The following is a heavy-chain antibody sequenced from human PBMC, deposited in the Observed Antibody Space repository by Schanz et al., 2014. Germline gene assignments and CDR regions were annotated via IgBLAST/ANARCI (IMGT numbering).Heavy chain of an antibody. J-gene: IGHJ6*03. Sequence: VQLVESGGGVVQPGRSLRLSCAAYGFTLSSYGMHWVRQAPGKGLEWVSSISSSSSYIYYADSVKGRFTISRDNSKNTLYLRMNSLRAEDTAVYYCARDGDRFYHNYYMDVWGKGTTVTVSS. CDR3: ARDGDRFYHNYYMDV. CDR2: ISSSSSYI. V-gene: IGHV3-21*01. D-gene: IGHD4-17*01. CDR1: GFTLSSYG.